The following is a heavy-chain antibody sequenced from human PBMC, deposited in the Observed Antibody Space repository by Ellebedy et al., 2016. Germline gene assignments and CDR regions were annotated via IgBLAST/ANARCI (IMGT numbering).Heavy chain of an antibody. Sequence: GGSLRLSCAASGFTFSKNAINWVRQAPGKGLEWVSAISDSGAKTYYADSVTGRFTVSRDNSRTTLYLNMKSLRVEDTAVYYCAKDLAMVVPYGMDVWGQGTTVTVSS. CDR2: ISDSGAKT. CDR1: GFTFSKNA. J-gene: IGHJ6*02. D-gene: IGHD2-21*01. V-gene: IGHV3-23*01. CDR3: AKDLAMVVPYGMDV.